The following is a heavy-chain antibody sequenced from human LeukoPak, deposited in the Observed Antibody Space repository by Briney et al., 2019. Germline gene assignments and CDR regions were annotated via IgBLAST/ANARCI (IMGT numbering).Heavy chain of an antibody. CDR3: AKDAKDTAMGFYYFDY. D-gene: IGHD5-18*01. CDR2: ISWNSGSI. J-gene: IGHJ4*02. Sequence: GGSLRLSCAASGFTFDDYAMHWVWQAPGKGLEWVSGISWNSGSIGYADSVKGRFTISRDNAKNSLYLQMNSLRAEDTALYYCAKDAKDTAMGFYYFDYWGQGTLVTVSS. CDR1: GFTFDDYA. V-gene: IGHV3-9*01.